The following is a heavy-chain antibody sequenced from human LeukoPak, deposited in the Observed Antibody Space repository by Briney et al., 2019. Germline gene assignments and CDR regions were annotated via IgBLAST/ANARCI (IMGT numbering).Heavy chain of an antibody. D-gene: IGHD2-15*01. CDR3: ARVVVVVAASYCYYYYMDV. V-gene: IGHV4-34*01. CDR1: GGSFSGYY. CDR2: INHSGST. Sequence: SETLSLTCAVYGGSFSGYYWSWIRQPPGKGLEWIGEINHSGSTNYNPSLKSRVTISVDTSKNQFSLKLSSVTAADTAVYYCARVVVVVAASYCYYYYMDVWGKGTTVTVSS. J-gene: IGHJ6*03.